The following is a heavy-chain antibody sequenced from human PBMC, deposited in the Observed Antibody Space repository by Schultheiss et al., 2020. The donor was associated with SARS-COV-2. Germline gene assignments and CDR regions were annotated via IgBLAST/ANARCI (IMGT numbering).Heavy chain of an antibody. V-gene: IGHV4-61*02. Sequence: SETLSLTCTVSGGSISSGSYYWSWIRQPAGKGLEWIGRIYTSGSTNYNPSLKSRVTISVDTSKNQFSLKLSSVTAADTAVYYCARALTYPPMVQGGGGRNYYYYGMDVWGQGTTVTVSS. CDR1: GGSISSGSYY. J-gene: IGHJ6*02. D-gene: IGHD3-10*01. CDR3: ARALTYPPMVQGGGGRNYYYYGMDV. CDR2: IYTSGST.